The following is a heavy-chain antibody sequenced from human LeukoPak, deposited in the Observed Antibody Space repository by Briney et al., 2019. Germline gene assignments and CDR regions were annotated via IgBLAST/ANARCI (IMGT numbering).Heavy chain of an antibody. CDR2: IYHSGST. D-gene: IGHD1/OR15-1a*01. CDR1: GYSISSGYY. V-gene: IGHV4-38-2*02. Sequence: PSETLSLTCTVSGYSISSGYYWGWIRQPPGKGLEWIGSIYHSGSTYYNPSLKSRVTISVDTSKNQFSLKLSSVTAADTAVYYCASATNEYFQHWGQGTLVTVSS. J-gene: IGHJ1*01. CDR3: ASATNEYFQH.